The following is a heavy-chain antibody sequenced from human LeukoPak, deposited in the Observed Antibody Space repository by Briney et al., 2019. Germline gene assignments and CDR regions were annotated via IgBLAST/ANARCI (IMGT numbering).Heavy chain of an antibody. J-gene: IGHJ5*02. CDR2: IYPGDSDT. V-gene: IGHV5-51*01. CDR1: GYSFTTYW. Sequence: GESLKISRKGSGYSFTTYWISWVRQMPGKGLEWMGIIYPGDSDTRYSPSFQGQVTISADKSISTAYLQWSSLKASDTAMYYCARPRDGYNSWFDPWGQGTLVTVSS. D-gene: IGHD5-24*01. CDR3: ARPRDGYNSWFDP.